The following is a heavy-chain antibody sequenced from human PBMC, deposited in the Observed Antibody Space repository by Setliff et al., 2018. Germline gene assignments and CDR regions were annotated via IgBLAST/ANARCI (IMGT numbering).Heavy chain of an antibody. V-gene: IGHV3-74*03. CDR2: LNEDGSTT. CDR3: ARSRYTSRWYEMSAMDV. J-gene: IGHJ6*03. Sequence: GGSLRLSCAASGFTFSSYWMHWVRQAPGKGLVWVSRLNEDGSTTTYADSVKGRFTISRDNAKNTLYLQMNSLRAEDTAVYYCARSRYTSRWYEMSAMDVWGKGTTVTVSS. D-gene: IGHD6-13*01. CDR1: GFTFSSYW.